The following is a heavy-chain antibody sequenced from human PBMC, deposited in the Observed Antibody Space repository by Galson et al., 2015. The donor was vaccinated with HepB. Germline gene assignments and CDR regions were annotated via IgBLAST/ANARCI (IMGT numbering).Heavy chain of an antibody. CDR1: GFTFSSYA. V-gene: IGHV3-30-3*01. J-gene: IGHJ5*02. CDR3: ARAPYSSSWYFSGWFDP. Sequence: SLRLSCAASGFTFSSYAMHWVRQAPGKGLEWVALILNDGNNKYYADSVKGRFTTSRDNSKSTLYLQMNSLRPEDTAVYYCARAPYSSSWYFSGWFDPWGQGTLVTVSS. D-gene: IGHD6-13*01. CDR2: ILNDGNNK.